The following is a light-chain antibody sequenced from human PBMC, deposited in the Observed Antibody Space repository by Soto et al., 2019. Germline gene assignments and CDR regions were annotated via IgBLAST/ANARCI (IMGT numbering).Light chain of an antibody. J-gene: IGLJ1*01. CDR1: RSDVGAYNY. CDR2: DVS. V-gene: IGLV2-14*01. Sequence: QLVLTQPASVSGSPGQSITISCTGTRSDVGAYNYVSWYQHHPGKAPKLLIYDVSDRPSGVSNRFSGSKSGNTASLTISGLQAEDEADYYCTSYSASDTLYVFGSGTKLTVL. CDR3: TSYSASDTLYV.